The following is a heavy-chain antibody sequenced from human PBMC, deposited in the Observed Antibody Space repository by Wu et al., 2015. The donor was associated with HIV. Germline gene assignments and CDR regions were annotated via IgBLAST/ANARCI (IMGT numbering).Heavy chain of an antibody. Sequence: QVQLVQSGAEVKKPGASVKVSCKASGYTFTSYGISWVRQAPGQGLEWMGWISAYNGNTNYAQKLQGRVTMTTDTSTSTAYMELRSLRSDDTAVYYCARGTDGSSSRKGPRDYYYGMDVWGQGTTVTVSS. D-gene: IGHD6-13*01. CDR3: ARGTDGSSSRKGPRDYYYGMDV. CDR1: GYTFTSYG. J-gene: IGHJ6*02. CDR2: ISAYNGNT. V-gene: IGHV1-18*01.